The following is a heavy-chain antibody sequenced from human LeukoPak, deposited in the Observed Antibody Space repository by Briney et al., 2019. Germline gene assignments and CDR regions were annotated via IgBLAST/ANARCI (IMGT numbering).Heavy chain of an antibody. V-gene: IGHV3-74*01. J-gene: IGHJ3*02. CDR1: GFSFSRYW. Sequence: GGSLRLSCAGSGFSFSRYWMHWVRQSPGKGLVWLSRITNDGSSTSYADSVRGRFTISRENAKNTLYLQMNSLGVEDTAVYYCASGTSVTFEIWGQGTLVTVSS. D-gene: IGHD1-26*01. CDR3: ASGTSVTFEI. CDR2: ITNDGSST.